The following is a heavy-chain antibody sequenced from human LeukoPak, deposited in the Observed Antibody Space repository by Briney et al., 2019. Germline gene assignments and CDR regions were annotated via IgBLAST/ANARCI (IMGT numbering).Heavy chain of an antibody. Sequence: SETLSLTCTVSGDSVSSSSYYWGWIRQPPGKGLEWIGTFYYSGSTYYNPSLKSRVTISVDTSKNQFSLKLSSVTAADTAVYYCARDGNYGYYYYMDVWGKGTTVTVSS. CDR2: FYYSGST. CDR1: GDSVSSSSYY. CDR3: ARDGNYGYYYYMDV. V-gene: IGHV4-39*07. J-gene: IGHJ6*03. D-gene: IGHD4-11*01.